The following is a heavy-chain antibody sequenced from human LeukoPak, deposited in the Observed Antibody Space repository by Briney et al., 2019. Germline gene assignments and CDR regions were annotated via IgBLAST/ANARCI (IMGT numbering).Heavy chain of an antibody. Sequence: ASVKVSCKASGYTFTGYYMHWVRQAPGQGLEWIGWINPNSGNTGYAQKFQGRVTITRNTSISTAYMELSSLRSEDTAVYYCARGPRSTWVRGVFYYYYMDVWGKGTTVTVSS. CDR1: GYTFTGYY. CDR2: INPNSGNT. CDR3: ARGPRSTWVRGVFYYYYMDV. D-gene: IGHD3-10*01. J-gene: IGHJ6*03. V-gene: IGHV1-8*03.